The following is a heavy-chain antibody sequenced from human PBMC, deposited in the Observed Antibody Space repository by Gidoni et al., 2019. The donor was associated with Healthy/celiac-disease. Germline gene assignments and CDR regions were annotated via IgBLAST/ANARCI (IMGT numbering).Heavy chain of an antibody. CDR1: GGSISSGRYY. CDR2: IYTSGST. D-gene: IGHD1-1*01. CDR3: ARDRFNWNDVGYYYYGMDV. J-gene: IGHJ6*02. Sequence: QVQLQESGPGLVKPSQTLSLTCTVSGGSISSGRYYWSWIRQPAGKGLEWIGRIYTSGSTNYNPSLKSRVTISVDTSKNQFSLKLSSVTAADTAVYYCARDRFNWNDVGYYYYGMDVWGQGTTVTVSS. V-gene: IGHV4-61*02.